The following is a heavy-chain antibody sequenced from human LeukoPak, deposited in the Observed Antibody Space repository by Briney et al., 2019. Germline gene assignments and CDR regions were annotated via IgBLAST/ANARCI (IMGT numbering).Heavy chain of an antibody. Sequence: PGGSLRLSCAASGFTFSHHGMHWVRQAPGKGLVWVSRINSDGSSTSYADSVKGRFTISRDNAKNTLYLQMNSLRAEDTAVYYCARARFDWLFGGFETDYWGQGTLVTVSS. CDR3: ARARFDWLFGGFETDY. V-gene: IGHV3-74*01. D-gene: IGHD3-9*01. J-gene: IGHJ4*02. CDR2: INSDGSST. CDR1: GFTFSHHG.